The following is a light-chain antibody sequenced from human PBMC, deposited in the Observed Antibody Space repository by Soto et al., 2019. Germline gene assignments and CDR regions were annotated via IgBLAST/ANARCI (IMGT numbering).Light chain of an antibody. V-gene: IGKV1-8*01. Sequence: AIRMTQSPSSFSASTGDRVTITCRASQGISSYLAWYQQKPGKAPKLLIYAASTLQSGVPSRFSGSGSGTDVTLTISCLQSEDFETYYCQQYYSYPFTFGPGTKVDIK. CDR1: QGISSY. CDR3: QQYYSYPFT. J-gene: IGKJ3*01. CDR2: AAS.